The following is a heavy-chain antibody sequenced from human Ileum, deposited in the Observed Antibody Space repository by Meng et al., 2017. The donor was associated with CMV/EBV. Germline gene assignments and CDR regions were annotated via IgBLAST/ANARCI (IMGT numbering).Heavy chain of an antibody. Sequence: GGSLRLSCAVSGLTFTNYWMHWVRHSPGKGLEWVSRINTDGTTLTYAASVKGRFTVSRDNAKNMVYLQMDSLRANDTGVYYCVRADVADQNNIAIAYFYGLDVWGQGTTVTVSS. CDR3: VRADVADQNNIAIAYFYGLDV. CDR1: GLTFTNYW. D-gene: IGHD2/OR15-2a*01. J-gene: IGHJ6*02. CDR2: INTDGTTL. V-gene: IGHV3-74*03.